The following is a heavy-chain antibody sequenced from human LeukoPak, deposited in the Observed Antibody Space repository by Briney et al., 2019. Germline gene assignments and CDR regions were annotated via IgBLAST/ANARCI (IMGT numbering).Heavy chain of an antibody. CDR1: GGSISSYY. V-gene: IGHV4-59*01. J-gene: IGHJ4*02. Sequence: PSETLSLTCTVSGGSISSYYWSWIRQPPGKGLEWIGYIYYSGSTNHNPSLKSRVTISVDTSKNQFSLKLSSVTAADTAVYYCARVGSQYPYYFDYWGQGTLVTVSS. CDR3: ARVGSQYPYYFDY. CDR2: IYYSGST. D-gene: IGHD2/OR15-2a*01.